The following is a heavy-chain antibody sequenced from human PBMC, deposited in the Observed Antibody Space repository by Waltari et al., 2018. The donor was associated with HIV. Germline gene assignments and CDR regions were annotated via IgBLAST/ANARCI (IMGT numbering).Heavy chain of an antibody. CDR3: ARDEGDYIRPAKLQFQYYGMDV. D-gene: IGHD4-17*01. V-gene: IGHV1-69*12. CDR1: GGTFSRDA. Sequence: QVQLVQSGAEVKKPGSSVKVSCKASGGTFSRDAFTWVRQAPGQGLEWRGGVIPVFGTCYAPKLQGRVTITADESTTTTYMELRSLKSNDTAVYYCARDEGDYIRPAKLQFQYYGMDVWGQGTTVTVTS. J-gene: IGHJ6*02. CDR2: VIPVFGT.